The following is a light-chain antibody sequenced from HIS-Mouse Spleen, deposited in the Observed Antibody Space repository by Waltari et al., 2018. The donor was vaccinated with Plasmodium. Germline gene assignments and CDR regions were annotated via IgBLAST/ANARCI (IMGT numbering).Light chain of an antibody. CDR3: QQYNNWSFT. V-gene: IGKV3-15*01. Sequence: EIVMTQSPATLSVSPGERATLSCRASQSVSSNLAWYQQKPGQAPWLLIYGASTRDTGIPARFSGSRSGTEFTLTISSLQSEDFAVYYCQQYNNWSFTFGPGTKVDIK. J-gene: IGKJ3*01. CDR2: GAS. CDR1: QSVSSN.